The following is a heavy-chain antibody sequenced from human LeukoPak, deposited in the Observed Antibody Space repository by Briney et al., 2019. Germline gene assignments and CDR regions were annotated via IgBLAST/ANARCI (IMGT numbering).Heavy chain of an antibody. CDR3: ARQFAYSSSWYLIDY. V-gene: IGHV4-59*08. CDR1: GGSISSYY. Sequence: SETLSLTCTVSGGSISSYYWSWIRQPPGKGLEWIGYIYYSGSTNYNPSLKSRVTISVDTSKNQFSLKLSSVTAADTAVYYCARQFAYSSSWYLIDYWGQGTLVTVSS. D-gene: IGHD6-13*01. CDR2: IYYSGST. J-gene: IGHJ4*02.